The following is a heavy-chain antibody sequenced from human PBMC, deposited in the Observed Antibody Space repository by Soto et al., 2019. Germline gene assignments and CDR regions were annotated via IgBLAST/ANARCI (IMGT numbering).Heavy chain of an antibody. CDR3: ASSPDPYYYGMDV. V-gene: IGHV1-2*02. J-gene: IGHJ6*02. CDR1: GYTFTGYY. CDR2: INPNSGGT. Sequence: GASVMVSCKASGYTFTGYYMYWVRQAPGQGLEWMGWINPNSGGTNYAQKFQGRVTMTRDTSISTAYMELSRLRSDDTAVYHCASSPDPYYYGMDVWGQGTTVTVSS.